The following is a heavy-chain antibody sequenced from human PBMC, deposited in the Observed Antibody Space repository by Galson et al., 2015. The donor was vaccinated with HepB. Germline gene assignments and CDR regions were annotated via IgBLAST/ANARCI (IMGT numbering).Heavy chain of an antibody. CDR3: VRSSNFDT. CDR2: IKTDGSYT. Sequence: SLRLSCAASGFTFSSYWMHWVRQAPGKGLVWVSRIKTDGSYTSYADSAKGRFTISRDNAKNTVYLEMNSLRTEDTSIYYCVRSSNFDTWGQGTLVTVSS. J-gene: IGHJ4*02. D-gene: IGHD2-2*01. CDR1: GFTFSSYW. V-gene: IGHV3-74*01.